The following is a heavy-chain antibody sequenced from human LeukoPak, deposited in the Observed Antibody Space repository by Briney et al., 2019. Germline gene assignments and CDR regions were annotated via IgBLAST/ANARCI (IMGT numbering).Heavy chain of an antibody. CDR1: GFSFSTSG. Sequence: GGSLRLSCAASGFSFSTSGMHWVRQASGKGLEWVGRIRSKARSYATTYAESVKGRFTISRDDSKNTAYLQMNSLKTEDTAVYYCTSQVDEGYWGQGTLVTASS. CDR2: IRSKARSYAT. D-gene: IGHD5-12*01. J-gene: IGHJ4*02. CDR3: TSQVDEGY. V-gene: IGHV3-73*01.